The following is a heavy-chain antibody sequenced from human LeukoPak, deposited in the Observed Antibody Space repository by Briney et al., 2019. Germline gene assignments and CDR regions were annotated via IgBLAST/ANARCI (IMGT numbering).Heavy chain of an antibody. D-gene: IGHD6-19*01. Sequence: SQTLSLTCAISGDSVSSNSAAWIWIRKSPSRGLEWLGRTYYRSKWYNDYAVSVKSRITINPDTSKNQFSLQLNSVTPEDTAVYYCARDGKPGIAVAGTFDYWGQGTLVTVSS. J-gene: IGHJ4*02. CDR2: TYYRSKWYN. CDR3: ARDGKPGIAVAGTFDY. CDR1: GDSVSSNSAA. V-gene: IGHV6-1*01.